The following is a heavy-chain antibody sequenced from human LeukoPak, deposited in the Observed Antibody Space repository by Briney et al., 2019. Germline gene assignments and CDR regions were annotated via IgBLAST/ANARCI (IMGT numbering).Heavy chain of an antibody. CDR1: GGSISSYY. Sequence: SETLSLTCTVSGGSISSYYWSWIRQPAGKGLEWIGRIYTSGSTNYNPSLKSRVTMSVDTSKNQFSLKLSSVTAADAAVYYCAREYSSGWSRGFDYWGQGTLVTVSS. D-gene: IGHD6-19*01. CDR2: IYTSGST. CDR3: AREYSSGWSRGFDY. J-gene: IGHJ4*02. V-gene: IGHV4-4*07.